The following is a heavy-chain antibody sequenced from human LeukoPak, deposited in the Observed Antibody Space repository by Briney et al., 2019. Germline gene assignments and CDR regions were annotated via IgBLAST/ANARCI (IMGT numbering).Heavy chain of an antibody. CDR3: ARVVLPTYYDFWSGYPYYFDY. CDR1: GYTFTGYY. V-gene: IGHV1-2*02. J-gene: IGHJ4*02. CDR2: INPNSGGT. D-gene: IGHD3-3*01. Sequence: ASVTVSCTASGYTFTGYYMHWVRQAPGQGLEWMGWINPNSGGTNYAQKFQGRFTMTRDTSISTAYMELSRLRSDDTAVYYCARVVLPTYYDFWSGYPYYFDYWGQGTLVTVSS.